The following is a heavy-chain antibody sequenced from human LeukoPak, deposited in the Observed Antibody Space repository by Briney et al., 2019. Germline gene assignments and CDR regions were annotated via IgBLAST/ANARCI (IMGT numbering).Heavy chain of an antibody. CDR2: INPSGGST. CDR3: ATLAHDYKDY. J-gene: IGHJ4*02. V-gene: IGHV1-46*01. Sequence: ASVTVSCKASGYTFTSYYMHWVRQAPGQGLEWMGIINPSGGSTSYAQKFQGRVTMTRDTSTSTVYMELSSLRSEDTAVYYCATLAHDYKDYWGQGTLVTVSS. D-gene: IGHD4-11*01. CDR1: GYTFTSYY.